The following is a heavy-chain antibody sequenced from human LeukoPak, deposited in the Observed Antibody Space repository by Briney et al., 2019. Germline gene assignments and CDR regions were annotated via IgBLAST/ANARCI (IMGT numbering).Heavy chain of an antibody. J-gene: IGHJ5*02. CDR3: ARLGYDSSGYYYTNNWFDP. CDR2: INPNSGGT. Sequence: ASVKVSCKASGYTFTGYYIHWVRQAPGQGLEWMGRINPNSGGTNYAQKFQGRVTMTRDTSISTAYIQLSRLRSDDTAVYYCARLGYDSSGYYYTNNWFDPWGQGTLVTVSS. CDR1: GYTFTGYY. D-gene: IGHD3-22*01. V-gene: IGHV1-2*02.